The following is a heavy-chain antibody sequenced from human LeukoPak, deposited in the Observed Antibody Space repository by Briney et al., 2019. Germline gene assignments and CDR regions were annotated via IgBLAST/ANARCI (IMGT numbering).Heavy chain of an antibody. J-gene: IGHJ5*02. CDR3: ATVVTASSGWLDP. V-gene: IGHV4-39*07. D-gene: IGHD2-15*01. CDR1: GDSLSSSCYY. Sequence: SDPLSLPCTVPGDSLSSSCYYWGWNRQPPGKALEWVGSIYYSRSTYYNPSVKYRVTISVDTPKNQCSLKLSSVTAGVTVVYYWATVVTASSGWLDPWGQGTLVTVSS. CDR2: IYYSRST.